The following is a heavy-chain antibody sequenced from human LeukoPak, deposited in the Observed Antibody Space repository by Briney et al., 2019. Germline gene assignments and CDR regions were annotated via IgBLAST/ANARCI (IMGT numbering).Heavy chain of an antibody. CDR2: IFYSGST. J-gene: IGHJ4*02. CDR1: GGSISGYY. Sequence: SETLSLTCTVSGGSISGYYWSWIRQPPGKGLECVGYIFYSGSTNYNPSFKSRVSISLDTSKSQFSLKLTSVSAADTAMYYCARLGFRTGDNSLADYWGRGTQVTVSS. V-gene: IGHV4-59*08. D-gene: IGHD2-8*02. CDR3: ARLGFRTGDNSLADY.